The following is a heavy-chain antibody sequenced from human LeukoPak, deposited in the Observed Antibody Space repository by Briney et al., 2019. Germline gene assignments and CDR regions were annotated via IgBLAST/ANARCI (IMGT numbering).Heavy chain of an antibody. CDR1: GFTFSSYS. V-gene: IGHV3-48*01. D-gene: IGHD3-22*01. Sequence: GGSLRLSCAASGFTFSSYSMMWVRQAPGKGLEWVSYISSRSTTIHYADSVKGRFTISRDNAKNSVYLQMNSLRAEDTAVYYCARDRHEYNYDGSGYPPYWGQGTLVTVSS. CDR2: ISSRSTTI. J-gene: IGHJ4*02. CDR3: ARDRHEYNYDGSGYPPY.